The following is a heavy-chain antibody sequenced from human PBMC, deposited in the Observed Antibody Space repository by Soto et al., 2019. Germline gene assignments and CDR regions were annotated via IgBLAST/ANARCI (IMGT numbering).Heavy chain of an antibody. CDR2: IYTSGST. J-gene: IGHJ4*02. CDR3: AREAQGRYFDCSFDD. V-gene: IGHV4-4*07. CDR1: GGSSSSYD. D-gene: IGHD3-9*01. Sequence: PXETLSLPCADSGGSSSSYDWSWIRQPAGKGLEWIGRIYTSGSTNYNPSLKSRVTMSVDTSKNQFSLKLSSVTAADTAVYYCAREAQGRYFDCSFDDWGQGTLVTVSS.